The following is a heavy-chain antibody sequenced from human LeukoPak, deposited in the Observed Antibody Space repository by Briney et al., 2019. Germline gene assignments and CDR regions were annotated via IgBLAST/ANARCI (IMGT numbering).Heavy chain of an antibody. CDR2: IIPIFGTA. J-gene: IGHJ6*03. D-gene: IGHD3-3*01. V-gene: IGHV1-69*06. Sequence: ASVKVSCKASGGTFSSYAISWVRQAPGQGLEWMGGIIPIFGTANYAQKFQGRVTITADKSTSTAYMELSSLRSEDTAVYYCARENERSGYYTSYYYYYYMDVWGKGTTVTVSS. CDR1: GGTFSSYA. CDR3: ARENERSGYYTSYYYYYYMDV.